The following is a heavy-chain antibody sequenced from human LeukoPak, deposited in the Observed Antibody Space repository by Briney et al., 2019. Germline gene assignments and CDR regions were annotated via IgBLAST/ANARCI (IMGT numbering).Heavy chain of an antibody. V-gene: IGHV3-21*01. CDR1: GFSFSDYS. CDR2: ISSRGTHM. J-gene: IGHJ4*02. D-gene: IGHD6-13*01. Sequence: GGSLRLSCAASGFSFSDYSLSWVRQAPGKGLEWVSFISSRGTHMYYLDSVRGRFTISRDNAKASLDLQLNSLRAEDTAVYFCARDFRIAAAVPSYFDYWGQGVLVTVSS. CDR3: ARDFRIAAAVPSYFDY.